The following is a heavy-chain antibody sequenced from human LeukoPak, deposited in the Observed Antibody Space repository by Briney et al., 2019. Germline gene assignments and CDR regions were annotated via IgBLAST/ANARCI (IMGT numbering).Heavy chain of an antibody. J-gene: IGHJ4*02. CDR1: GYRFTTHW. D-gene: IGHD3-16*02. CDR3: ARQGLGELSLSFDY. CDR2: NYPEYSDT. Sequence: GEAPKTPLKSSGYRFTTHWIGWGRQMPGKGLEWMGINYPEYSDTRYSPSFQGQVTISADKSISTAYLQWSSLKAWDTAMYYCARQGLGELSLSFDYCGEGTLVTVSS. V-gene: IGHV5-51*01.